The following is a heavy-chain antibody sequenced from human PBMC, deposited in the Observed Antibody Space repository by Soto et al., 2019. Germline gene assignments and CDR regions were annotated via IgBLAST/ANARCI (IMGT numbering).Heavy chain of an antibody. CDR3: ARDEDIVVVPAARDVYYYSGMDV. J-gene: IGHJ6*04. CDR2: IIPIFGTA. CDR1: GGTFSSYA. V-gene: IGHV1-69*06. Sequence: GASVKVSCKASGGTFSSYAISWVRQAPGQGLEWMGGIIPIFGTANYAQKFQGRVTITADKSTSTAYMELSSLRSEDTAVYYCARDEDIVVVPAARDVYYYSGMDVWGKGTTVTVSS. D-gene: IGHD2-2*01.